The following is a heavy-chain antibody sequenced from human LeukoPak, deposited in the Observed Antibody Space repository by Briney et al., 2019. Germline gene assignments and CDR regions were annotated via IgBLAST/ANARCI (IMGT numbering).Heavy chain of an antibody. Sequence: SETLSLTCTVSGGSIGYYYWSWIRQPPGKGLKWIGYIYYSGSTNYNPSLKSRVTISVDPSKNQFSLKLTSVTAADTAVYYCARHVLGTATVADYWGQGTLVTVSS. CDR1: GGSIGYYY. CDR2: IYYSGST. D-gene: IGHD5-18*01. V-gene: IGHV4-59*08. J-gene: IGHJ4*02. CDR3: ARHVLGTATVADY.